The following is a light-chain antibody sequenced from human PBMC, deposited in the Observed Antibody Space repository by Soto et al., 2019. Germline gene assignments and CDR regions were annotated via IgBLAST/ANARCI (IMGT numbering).Light chain of an antibody. V-gene: IGKV1-39*01. CDR1: QSISSS. CDR3: QQSYSTPRT. CDR2: AAS. J-gene: IGKJ1*01. Sequence: DIQMPQSPSSLSASVRDRVTITCRASQSISSSLNWYQQKPGKAPKLLIYAASSLQSGVPSRFSGSGSGTDFTLTISSLQPEDFATYYCQQSYSTPRTFGQGTEVEIK.